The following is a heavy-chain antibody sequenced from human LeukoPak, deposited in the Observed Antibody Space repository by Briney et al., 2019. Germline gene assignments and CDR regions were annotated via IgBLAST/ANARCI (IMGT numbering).Heavy chain of an antibody. CDR2: IYYSGST. D-gene: IGHD2-21*01. CDR1: GGSISSGGYY. CDR3: ARARSGDRFFDS. Sequence: TPSETLSLTCTVSGGSISSGGYYWRWIRQHPGKGLELIGYIYYSGSTYYNPSLKSRLTISVDTSKNQFSLKLSSVTAADTAVYYCARARSGDRFFDSWGQGTLVTVSS. J-gene: IGHJ4*02. V-gene: IGHV4-31*03.